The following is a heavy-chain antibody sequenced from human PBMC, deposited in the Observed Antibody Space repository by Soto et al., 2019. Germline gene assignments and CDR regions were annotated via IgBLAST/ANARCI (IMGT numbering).Heavy chain of an antibody. CDR1: GGTFSAYY. CDR2: INHSGSA. V-gene: IGHV4-34*01. Sequence: QVQLQQWGAGLLEPSETLSLTCAVHGGTFSAYYWSWIRQAPGKGLEWIGEINHSGSATYSPSLKSRVTISVATSKDQFSLRLTSLTAADTAVYFCARGGWGISSSPYYNNYYYMDIWGKGTTVTVSS. CDR3: ARGGWGISSSPYYNNYYYMDI. J-gene: IGHJ6*03. D-gene: IGHD3-22*01.